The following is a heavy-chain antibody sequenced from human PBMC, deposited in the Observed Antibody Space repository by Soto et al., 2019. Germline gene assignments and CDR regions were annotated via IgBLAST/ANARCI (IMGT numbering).Heavy chain of an antibody. J-gene: IGHJ4*01. CDR2: IDYSGST. V-gene: IGHV4-30-4*01. CDR1: GGSISRGDYY. CDR3: ARDWGYSSGSEESYFDY. D-gene: IGHD5-18*01. Sequence: QVHLQESGPGLVTPSQTLSLTCAVSGGSISRGDYYWSWSLQTPGKGLEWIGYIDYSGSTYYNPSLTSRVTLSVETSKQQFSLKLSAVTAAETSVDYSARDWGYSSGSEESYFDYCGHESLVTVSS.